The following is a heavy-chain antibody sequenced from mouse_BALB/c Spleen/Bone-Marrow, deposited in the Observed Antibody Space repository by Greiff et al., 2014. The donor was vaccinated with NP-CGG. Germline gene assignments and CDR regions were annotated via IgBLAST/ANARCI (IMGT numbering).Heavy chain of an antibody. V-gene: IGHV3-1*02. J-gene: IGHJ4*01. D-gene: IGHD4-1*01. CDR1: GYSITSYYS. Sequence: EVKLQESGPDLVKPSQSLSLTCTVTGYSITSYYSWHWIRQFPGNKLEWMGYIHYSGITVYNPSLKSRISITRDTSNNQFFLQLNSVTTEDTATYYCARFAGTPYTMDYWGQGTSVTVPS. CDR2: IHYSGIT. CDR3: ARFAGTPYTMDY.